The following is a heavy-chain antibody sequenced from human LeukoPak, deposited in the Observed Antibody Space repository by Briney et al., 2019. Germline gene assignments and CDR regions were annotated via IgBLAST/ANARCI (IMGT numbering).Heavy chain of an antibody. D-gene: IGHD3-3*01. CDR2: ISAYNGNT. CDR1: GYTFTSYG. CDR3: ARAAVGFWSGYKGLDY. J-gene: IGHJ4*02. V-gene: IGHV1-18*01. Sequence: ASVKVSCKASGYTFTSYGISWVRQAPGQGLEWMGWISAYNGNTNYAQKLQGRVTMTTDTSTSTAYMELRSLRSDDTAVYYCARAAVGFWSGYKGLDYWGQGTLVTVSS.